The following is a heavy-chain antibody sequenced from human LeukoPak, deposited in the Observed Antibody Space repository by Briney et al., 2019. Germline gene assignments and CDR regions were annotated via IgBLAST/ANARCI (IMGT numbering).Heavy chain of an antibody. CDR1: GYTFTGYY. V-gene: IGHV1-18*04. J-gene: IGHJ6*03. CDR3: ARDGGLTTAGFYYYYYMDV. CDR2: ISAYNGNT. Sequence: GASVKVSCKASGYTFTGYYMHWVRQAPGQGLEWMGWISAYNGNTNYAQKLQGRVTMTTDTSTSTAYMELRSLRSDDTAVYYCARDGGLTTAGFYYYYYMDVWGKGTTVTVSS. D-gene: IGHD4-11*01.